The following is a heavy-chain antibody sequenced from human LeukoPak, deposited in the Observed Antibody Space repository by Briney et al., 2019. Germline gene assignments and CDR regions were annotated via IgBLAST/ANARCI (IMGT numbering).Heavy chain of an antibody. Sequence: SQTLSLTCAVSGGSISSGGYSWSWIRQPPGKGLEWIGYIYHSGSTYYSPSLKSLVTISVDRSKNQFSLKLSSVTAADTAVYYCARVPRATDYFDYWGQGTLVTVSS. D-gene: IGHD1-26*01. CDR1: GGSISSGGYS. J-gene: IGHJ4*02. V-gene: IGHV4-30-2*01. CDR3: ARVPRATDYFDY. CDR2: IYHSGST.